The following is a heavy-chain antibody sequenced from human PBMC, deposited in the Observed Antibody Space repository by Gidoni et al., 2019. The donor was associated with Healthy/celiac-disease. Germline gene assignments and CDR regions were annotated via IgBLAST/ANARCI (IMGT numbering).Heavy chain of an antibody. V-gene: IGHV3-74*01. Sequence: EVQLVESGGGLVQPGGSLRLSCAASGFTFSSYWMHWVRQAPGKGLVWVSRSNSDGSSTSYADSVKGRFTISRDNAKNTLYLQMNSLRAEDTAVYYCASLPVNYDSSGYVDYWGQGTLVTVSS. D-gene: IGHD3-22*01. CDR1: GFTFSSYW. J-gene: IGHJ4*02. CDR3: ASLPVNYDSSGYVDY. CDR2: SNSDGSST.